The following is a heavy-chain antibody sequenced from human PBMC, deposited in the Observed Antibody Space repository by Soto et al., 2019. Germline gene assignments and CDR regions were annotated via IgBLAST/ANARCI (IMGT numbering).Heavy chain of an antibody. Sequence: QVQLVQSGAEVKKPGSSVKVSCKASGGTFSRYSITWVRQAPGHGLEWIGRIIPIFGIASYAQKFQGRVTITEAESPSTAYMELSSLRPDDTAVYYCAREDRNRETGLVPAAIDGMDVWGQGTTVTVSS. J-gene: IGHJ6*02. D-gene: IGHD2-2*01. CDR1: GGTFSRYS. CDR2: IIPIFGIA. V-gene: IGHV1-69*08. CDR3: AREDRNRETGLVPAAIDGMDV.